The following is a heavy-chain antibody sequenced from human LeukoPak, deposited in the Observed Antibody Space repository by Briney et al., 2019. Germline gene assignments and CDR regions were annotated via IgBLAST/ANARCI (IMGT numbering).Heavy chain of an antibody. Sequence: GGSLRLSCATSAFTFSPYWMSWVRQAPGKGLEWVANIKPDGSGKNYVDSVKGRFTISRDNARNSLSLQMDSLSAEDTAVYYCARDGALAYWGQGTLVTVSS. J-gene: IGHJ4*02. CDR2: IKPDGSGK. CDR3: ARDGALAY. V-gene: IGHV3-7*05. D-gene: IGHD3-3*02. CDR1: AFTFSPYW.